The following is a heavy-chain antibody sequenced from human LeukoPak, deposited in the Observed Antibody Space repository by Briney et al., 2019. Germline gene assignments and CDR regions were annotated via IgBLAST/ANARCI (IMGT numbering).Heavy chain of an antibody. J-gene: IGHJ4*02. CDR3: ARGVLRELRGFDY. V-gene: IGHV1-2*02. CDR2: INPNSGAT. D-gene: IGHD1-7*01. CDR1: GYTLSDYY. Sequence: ASVKVSCKTSGYTLSDYYMHWVRQAPGQGLEWMGWINPNSGATTYAENFQGRVIMTRDTSISTAYMELTSLRSDDTALYYCARGVLRELRGFDYWGQGTPVTVSS.